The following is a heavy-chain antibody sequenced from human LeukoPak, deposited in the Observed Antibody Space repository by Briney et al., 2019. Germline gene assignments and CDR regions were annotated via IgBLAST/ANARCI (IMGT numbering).Heavy chain of an antibody. Sequence: PGGSLRLSCAVSGFSFTNYWMHWVRQDPGKGLVWVSYISSDGSVTKYADSVKGRFTISRDNAKNTLYLQMNSLRAEDTAVYYCARDRDTIFGVVTNWFDPWGQGTLVTVSS. CDR1: GFSFTNYW. CDR3: ARDRDTIFGVVTNWFDP. CDR2: ISSDGSVT. D-gene: IGHD3-3*01. J-gene: IGHJ5*02. V-gene: IGHV3-74*03.